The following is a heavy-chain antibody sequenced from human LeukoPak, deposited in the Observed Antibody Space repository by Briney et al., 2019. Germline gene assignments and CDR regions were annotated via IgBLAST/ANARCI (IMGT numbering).Heavy chain of an antibody. CDR3: ARIHYYGSGSYDY. D-gene: IGHD3-10*01. J-gene: IGHJ4*02. V-gene: IGHV1-2*06. CDR1: GYTLTGYY. Sequence: ASVRVSCKASGYTLTGYYMHWVRQAPGQGLEWMGRINPNSGGTNYAQKFQGRVTMTRDTSISTAYMELSRLRSDDTAVYYCARIHYYGSGSYDYWGQGTLVTVSS. CDR2: INPNSGGT.